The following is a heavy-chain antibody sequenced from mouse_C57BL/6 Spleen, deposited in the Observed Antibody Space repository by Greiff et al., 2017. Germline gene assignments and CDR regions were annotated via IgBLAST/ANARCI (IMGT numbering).Heavy chain of an antibody. V-gene: IGHV1-82*01. Sequence: VKLMESGPELVKPGASVKISCKASGYAFSSSWMNWVKQRPGKGLEWIGRIYPGDGDTNYNGKFKGKATLTADKSSSTAYMQLSSLTSEDSAVYFCARERRSYEYFDVWGTGTTVTVSS. CDR3: ARERRSYEYFDV. J-gene: IGHJ1*03. CDR1: GYAFSSSW. D-gene: IGHD1-1*01. CDR2: IYPGDGDT.